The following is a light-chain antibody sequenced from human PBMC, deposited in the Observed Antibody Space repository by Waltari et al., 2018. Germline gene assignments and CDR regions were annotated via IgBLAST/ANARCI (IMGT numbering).Light chain of an antibody. CDR2: KDI. J-gene: IGLJ3*02. CDR1: ALSTKN. Sequence: SHELTQPPSVSVPLGQMARISCSGDALSTKNDHWYQQKPGQSPVLIIYKDIERPSGTPERFSGSSSGTLVTLTISGVQAEDEADYYCLSPDSGGTYWVFGGGTKLTVL. V-gene: IGLV3-16*01. CDR3: LSPDSGGTYWV.